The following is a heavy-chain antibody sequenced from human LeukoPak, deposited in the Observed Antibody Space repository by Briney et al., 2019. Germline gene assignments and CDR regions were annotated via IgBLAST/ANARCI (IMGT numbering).Heavy chain of an antibody. V-gene: IGHV4-4*08. CDR2: IYSNGIT. CDR1: GGSIFSYY. J-gene: IGHJ2*01. CDR3: ARRAYYDSSGYSPESGYFDL. Sequence: SETLSLTCTVSGGSIFSYYWNWIRQPPGKGLEWIGYIYSNGITSYNPSLRSRGTISIATSKNQFSLRLRSVTAADTAIYYCARRAYYDSSGYSPESGYFDLWGRGTLVSVSS. D-gene: IGHD3-22*01.